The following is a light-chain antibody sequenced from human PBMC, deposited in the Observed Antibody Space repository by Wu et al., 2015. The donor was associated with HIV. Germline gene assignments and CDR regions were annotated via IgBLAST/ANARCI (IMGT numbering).Light chain of an antibody. Sequence: QLTQSPSFLSASVGDRVTITCRASQDISNYVAWYQQKPGEAPKLVIYAASILQSGVPSRFSGSGSGTEFTLTITSLESGDIGTYYCQQYNSYFPTFGQGTQAG. CDR2: AAS. CDR1: QDISNY. J-gene: IGKJ2*01. V-gene: IGKV1-9*01. CDR3: QQYNSYFPT.